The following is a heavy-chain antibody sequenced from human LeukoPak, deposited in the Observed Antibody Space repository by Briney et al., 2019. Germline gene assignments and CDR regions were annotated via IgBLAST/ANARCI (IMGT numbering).Heavy chain of an antibody. D-gene: IGHD3-10*01. CDR1: GYTFTSYG. CDR2: ISAYNGNT. J-gene: IGHJ4*02. V-gene: IGHV1-18*01. Sequence: ASVKVSCKASGYTFTSYGISWVRQAPGQGLEWMGWISAYNGNTNYAQKLQGRVTMTTDTSTSTAYMELRSLRSEDTAVYYCTREHLVRGVIITSPLFDYWGQGTLVTVSS. CDR3: TREHLVRGVIITSPLFDY.